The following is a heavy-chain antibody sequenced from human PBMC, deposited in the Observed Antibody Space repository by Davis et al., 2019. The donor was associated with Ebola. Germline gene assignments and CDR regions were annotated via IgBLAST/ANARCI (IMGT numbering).Heavy chain of an antibody. Sequence: SETLFLTCTVSGGSISSYYWNWIRQPPGKGLEWIGYIYYSGSTNYNPSLKSRVTISVDRSKNQFSLKLSSVTAADTAVYYCARDRGRSGPNGHYYYGMDVWGQGTTVTVSS. CDR2: IYYSGST. CDR1: GGSISSYY. V-gene: IGHV4-59*12. CDR3: ARDRGRSGPNGHYYYGMDV. D-gene: IGHD3-3*01. J-gene: IGHJ6*02.